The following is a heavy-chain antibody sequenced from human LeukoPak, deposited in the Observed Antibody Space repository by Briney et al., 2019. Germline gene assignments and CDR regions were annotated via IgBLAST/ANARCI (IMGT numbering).Heavy chain of an antibody. CDR1: GGSFSGYY. V-gene: IGHV4-34*09. J-gene: IGHJ4*02. D-gene: IGHD5-12*01. CDR2: INHSGST. CDR3: ARRGYSGYDRFDY. Sequence: SETLSLTCAVYGGSFSGYYWSWIRQPPWKGLEWIGEINHSGSTYYNPSLKSRVTISVDTSKNEFSLKLSSVTAADTAVYYCARRGYSGYDRFDYWGQGALVTVSS.